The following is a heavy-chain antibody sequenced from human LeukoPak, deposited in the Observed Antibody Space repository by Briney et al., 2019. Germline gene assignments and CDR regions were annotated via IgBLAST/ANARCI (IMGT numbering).Heavy chain of an antibody. Sequence: GGSLRLSGAASGFTFSSYEMNWVRQAPGKGLEWVSSISSSGSTIYYADSVKGRFTISRDNAKNSLYLQMNSLRAEDTAVYYCARDARAYSSSSSAFDIWGQGTMVTVSP. V-gene: IGHV3-48*03. CDR2: ISSSGSTI. D-gene: IGHD6-6*01. J-gene: IGHJ3*02. CDR3: ARDARAYSSSSSAFDI. CDR1: GFTFSSYE.